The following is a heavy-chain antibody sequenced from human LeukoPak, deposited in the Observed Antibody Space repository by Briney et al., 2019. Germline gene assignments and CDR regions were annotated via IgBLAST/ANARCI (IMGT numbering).Heavy chain of an antibody. Sequence: GGSLRLSCAASGFTFSSYAMSWVRQAPGKGLEWVSAISGSGGSTYYADSVKGRFTTSRDNSKNTLYLQMNSLRAEDTAVYYCAKGLNRVVVVPAAADIWGQGTMVTVSS. D-gene: IGHD2-2*01. V-gene: IGHV3-23*01. CDR2: ISGSGGST. J-gene: IGHJ3*02. CDR1: GFTFSSYA. CDR3: AKGLNRVVVVPAAADI.